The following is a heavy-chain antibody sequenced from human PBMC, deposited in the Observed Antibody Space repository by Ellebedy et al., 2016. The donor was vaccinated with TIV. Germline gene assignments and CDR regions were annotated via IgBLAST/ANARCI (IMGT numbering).Heavy chain of an antibody. J-gene: IGHJ4*02. Sequence: AASVKVSCKASGYTFTTYDINWVQQVTGQGLEWMGWMNPNSGNTGYAQKFQGRVAMTRDTSISTAYMELTSLRSEDTAVYYCARNMPYTGDFDYWGQGALVTVSS. CDR3: ARNMPYTGDFDY. D-gene: IGHD2-8*01. V-gene: IGHV1-8*01. CDR1: GYTFTTYD. CDR2: MNPNSGNT.